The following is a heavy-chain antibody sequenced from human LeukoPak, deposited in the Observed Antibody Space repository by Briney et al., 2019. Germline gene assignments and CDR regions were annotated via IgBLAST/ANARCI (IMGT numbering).Heavy chain of an antibody. D-gene: IGHD2-2*01. J-gene: IGHJ5*02. V-gene: IGHV3-74*01. CDR1: GFTFDDYA. Sequence: GGSLRLSCAASGFTFDDYAMPWVRQAPGKGLVWVSRINTDGSSTSYADSVKGRFTISRDNGKNTLYLQMNSLRAEDTAVYYCATSTAGYNCFDPWGQGTLVTVSS. CDR2: INTDGSST. CDR3: ATSTAGYNCFDP.